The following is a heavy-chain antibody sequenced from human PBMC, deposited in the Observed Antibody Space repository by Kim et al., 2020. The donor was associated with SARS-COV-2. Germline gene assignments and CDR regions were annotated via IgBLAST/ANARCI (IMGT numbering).Heavy chain of an antibody. D-gene: IGHD6-13*01. V-gene: IGHV3-23*01. J-gene: IGHJ4*02. Sequence: ADAVKGRFTISRDNSKNTLYLQMNSLRAEDTAVYYCAKDTGYSSSWYFDYWGQGTLVTVSS. CDR3: AKDTGYSSSWYFDY.